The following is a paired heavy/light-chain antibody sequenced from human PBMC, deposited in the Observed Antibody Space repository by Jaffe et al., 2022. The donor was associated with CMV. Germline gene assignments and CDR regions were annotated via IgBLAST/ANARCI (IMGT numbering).Light chain of an antibody. Sequence: QSVLTQPPSASGTPGQTVTISCSGGISDIGRNYVYWYQQLPGTAPKLLIYGNDQRPSGVPDRFSDSKSGTSASLAISGLRSEDEGDYFCASWDDSLSGVVFGGGTKLTVL. J-gene: IGLJ2*01. CDR3: ASWDDSLSGVV. CDR2: GND. CDR1: ISDIGRNY. V-gene: IGLV1-47*01.
Heavy chain of an antibody. CDR2: IHSSGST. J-gene: IGHJ4*02. CDR3: ARGRAYGAIEY. V-gene: IGHV4-59*01. CDR1: GGSINSYY. D-gene: IGHD4-17*01. Sequence: QVQLQESGPGQVKPSETLSLTCTVSGGSINSYYWNWIRRPPGKGLEWIGYIHSSGSTNYGDSLMGRVIISTDASKNQFSLRLNSLTAADTAMYYCARGRAYGAIEYWGPGILVTVSS.